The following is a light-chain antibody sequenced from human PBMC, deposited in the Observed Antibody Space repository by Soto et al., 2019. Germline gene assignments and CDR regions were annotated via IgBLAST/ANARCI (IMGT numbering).Light chain of an antibody. V-gene: IGLV2-14*01. Sequence: QSALTQPASVSGSPGQSITISCTGTSSDVGRYNHVSWYQHHPGKAPKLLISEVSKRPSGVSNRFSGSKSDYTASLTISGLQAEEEADYYCNPPTSRGFRVFGTGTKLTVL. J-gene: IGLJ1*01. CDR2: EVS. CDR1: SSDVGRYNH. CDR3: NPPTSRGFRV.